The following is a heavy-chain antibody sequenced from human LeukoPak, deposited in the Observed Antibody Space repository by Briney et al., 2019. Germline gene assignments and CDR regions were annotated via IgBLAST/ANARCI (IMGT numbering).Heavy chain of an antibody. Sequence: GESLKISCKGSGYSFTSYWIGWVRQMPGKGLEWMGIIYPGDSDTRYSPSFQGQVTISADKSISTAYLQWSSLKASDTAMYYCARHLYDGSGYYYYGMDVWGQGTTVTVSS. CDR1: GYSFTSYW. CDR2: IYPGDSDT. V-gene: IGHV5-51*01. CDR3: ARHLYDGSGYYYYGMDV. J-gene: IGHJ6*02. D-gene: IGHD3-22*01.